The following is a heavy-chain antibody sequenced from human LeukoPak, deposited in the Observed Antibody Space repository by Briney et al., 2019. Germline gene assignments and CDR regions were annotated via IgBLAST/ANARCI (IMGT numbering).Heavy chain of an antibody. CDR3: ATSRTFDY. V-gene: IGHV3-74*01. Sequence: GGSLRLSCAASGFTFSSYWMHWVRQSPGKGLVWVSGINSDGSSTSYADSVKGRFTIPRDNAKNTVYLQMNSLRAEDTAVYHCATSRTFDYWGQGTLVTVSS. J-gene: IGHJ4*02. CDR1: GFTFSSYW. CDR2: INSDGSST.